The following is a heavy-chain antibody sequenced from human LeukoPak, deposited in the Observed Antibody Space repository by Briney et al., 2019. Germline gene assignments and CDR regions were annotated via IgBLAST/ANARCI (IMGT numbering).Heavy chain of an antibody. D-gene: IGHD2-15*01. CDR2: VSYSGST. J-gene: IGHJ4*02. CDR3: ARLWSTYCSGGSCPHQPNY. V-gene: IGHV4-59*08. Sequence: SETLSLTCTVSGGSISRYYWSWIRQPPGKGLEWIGYVSYSGSTNYNPSPKSRVTISVRTSKNQFSLKLSSVTAADTALYYCARLWSTYCSGGSCPHQPNYWGQGTLVTVSS. CDR1: GGSISRYY.